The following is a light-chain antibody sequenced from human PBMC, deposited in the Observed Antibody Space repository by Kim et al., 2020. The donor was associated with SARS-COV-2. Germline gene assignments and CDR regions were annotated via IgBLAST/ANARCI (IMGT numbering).Light chain of an antibody. Sequence: APGKTATRTCGGDNIGSKSVHWYQQRPGQAPVLVIYDDGERPSGIPERFSGSNSRNTATLTITRVEAGDEADYYCQVWDATKDRYVFGSGTKVTVL. J-gene: IGLJ1*01. V-gene: IGLV3-21*03. CDR1: NIGSKS. CDR2: DDG. CDR3: QVWDATKDRYV.